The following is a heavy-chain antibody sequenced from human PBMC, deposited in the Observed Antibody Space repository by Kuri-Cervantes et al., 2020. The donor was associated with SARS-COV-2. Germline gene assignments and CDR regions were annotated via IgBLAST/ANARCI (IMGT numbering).Heavy chain of an antibody. V-gene: IGHV3-30*18. CDR1: GFTFSSYG. Sequence: GESLKISCAASGFTFSSYGMHWVRQAPGKGLEWVAVISYDESNKYYADSVKGRFTISRDNSKNTLSLQMNSLRAEDTAVYYCAKDTGVAAAHDAFDIWGQGTMVTVSS. D-gene: IGHD6-13*01. J-gene: IGHJ3*02. CDR2: ISYDESNK. CDR3: AKDTGVAAAHDAFDI.